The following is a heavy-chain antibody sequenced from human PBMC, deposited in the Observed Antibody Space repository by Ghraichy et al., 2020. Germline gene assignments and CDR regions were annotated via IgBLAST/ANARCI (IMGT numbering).Heavy chain of an antibody. D-gene: IGHD2-2*01. Sequence: GGSLRLSCAASGFTFSSYSMSWVRQAPGKRLEWVSSISSSSSYIYYADSVKGRFTLSRDNAKNSLYLQMNSLRAEDTAVYYCARDGGIGSTSALRFDYWGQGTLVTVSS. CDR1: GFTFSSYS. V-gene: IGHV3-21*01. J-gene: IGHJ4*02. CDR2: ISSSSSYI. CDR3: ARDGGIGSTSALRFDY.